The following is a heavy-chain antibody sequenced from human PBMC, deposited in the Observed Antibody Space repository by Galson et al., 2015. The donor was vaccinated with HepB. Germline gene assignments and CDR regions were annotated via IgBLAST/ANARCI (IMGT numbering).Heavy chain of an antibody. CDR2: IIHSGST. CDR3: ARGRRGYSYGSYYDYGMDV. V-gene: IGHV4-34*01. Sequence: ETLSLTCGVYGGSFSDYYWSWVRQPPGKGLEWIGEIIHSGSTNYNPSLKSQISISVDTSKKQFSLKLSSVTAADTAVYYCARGRRGYSYGSYYDYGMDVWGQGTTVTVSS. J-gene: IGHJ6*02. CDR1: GGSFSDYY. D-gene: IGHD5-18*01.